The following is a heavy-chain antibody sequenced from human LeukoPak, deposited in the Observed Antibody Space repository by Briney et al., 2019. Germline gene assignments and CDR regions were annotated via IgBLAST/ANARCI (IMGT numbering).Heavy chain of an antibody. J-gene: IGHJ4*02. V-gene: IGHV1-18*01. CDR1: GGTFSSYA. Sequence: GSSVKVSCKASGGTFSSYAISWVRQAPGQGLEWMGWISAYNGNTNYAQKLQGRVTMTTDTSTSTAYMELRSLRSDDTAVYYCARSSITIFGVVTTNFDYWGQGTLVTVSS. CDR2: ISAYNGNT. D-gene: IGHD3-3*01. CDR3: ARSSITIFGVVTTNFDY.